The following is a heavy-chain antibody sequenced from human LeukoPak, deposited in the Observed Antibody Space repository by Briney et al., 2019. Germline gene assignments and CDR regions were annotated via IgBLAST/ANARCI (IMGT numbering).Heavy chain of an antibody. CDR3: ARMGGYSGYATH. V-gene: IGHV4-59*08. Sequence: SETLSLTCTVSGGSLSSYYWSWIRQPPGKGLEWIGYIYSTGSANYNPSLKSRVTLSVDTAKNQFSLKLNSVTAADTAVYYCARMGGYSGYATHWGQGTLVAVSS. CDR1: GGSLSSYY. CDR2: IYSTGSA. D-gene: IGHD5-12*01. J-gene: IGHJ4*02.